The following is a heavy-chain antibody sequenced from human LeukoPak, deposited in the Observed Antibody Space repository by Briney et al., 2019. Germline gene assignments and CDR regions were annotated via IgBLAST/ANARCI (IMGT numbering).Heavy chain of an antibody. J-gene: IGHJ2*01. V-gene: IGHV4-59*01. CDR1: GGSISSYF. CDR3: ARRGANSGSYSHFDL. CDR2: IYYSGST. Sequence: SETLSLTCTVSGGSISSYFWNWIRQPPGKGLEWIGSIYYSGSTNYNLSLKSRVTISLDTSKNNFSLKLRSVTAADTAVYYCARRGANSGSYSHFDLWGRGTLVTVSS. D-gene: IGHD1-26*01.